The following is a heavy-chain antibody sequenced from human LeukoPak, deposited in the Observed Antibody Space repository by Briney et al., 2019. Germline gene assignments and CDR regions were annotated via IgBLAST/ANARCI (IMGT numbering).Heavy chain of an antibody. CDR3: ARHGDGDYPLDY. CDR1: GGSISSRSYH. J-gene: IGHJ4*02. Sequence: SETLSLTCTVSGGSISSRSYHWGWIRQPPGKGLEWIGSIYYSGSTYYNPSLKSRVTISVDTSKNQFSLKLSSVTAADTAVYYCARHGDGDYPLDYWGQGTLVTVSS. D-gene: IGHD4-17*01. CDR2: IYYSGST. V-gene: IGHV4-39*01.